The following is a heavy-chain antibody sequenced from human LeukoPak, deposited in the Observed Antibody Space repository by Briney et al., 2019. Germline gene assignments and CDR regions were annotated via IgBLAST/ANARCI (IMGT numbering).Heavy chain of an antibody. V-gene: IGHV4-39*02. CDR1: GGSISSSSYY. Sequence: SETLSLTCTVSGGSISSSSYYWGWIRQPPGKGLEWIGSICYSGSTYYNPSLKSRVTISVDTSKNQFSLKLSSVTAADTAVYYCAREANWFDPWGQGTLVTVSS. J-gene: IGHJ5*02. CDR3: AREANWFDP. CDR2: ICYSGST.